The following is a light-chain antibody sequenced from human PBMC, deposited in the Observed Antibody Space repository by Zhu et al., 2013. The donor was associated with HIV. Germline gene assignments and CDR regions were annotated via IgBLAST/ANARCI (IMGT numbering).Light chain of an antibody. CDR2: DVT. CDR3: CSYAGTYTVV. J-gene: IGLJ2*01. Sequence: QSALTQPRSVSGSPGQSVIISCTGTSSDVGRYDYVSWYQQHPGRAPKLLIYDVTKRPSGVPDRFSGSKSGNTASLIISGLQAEDEAHYYCCSYAGTYTVVFGGGTKLTVL. CDR1: SSDVGRYDY. V-gene: IGLV2-11*01.